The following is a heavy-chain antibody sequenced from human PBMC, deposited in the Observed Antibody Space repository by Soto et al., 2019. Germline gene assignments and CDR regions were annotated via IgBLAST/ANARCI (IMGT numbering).Heavy chain of an antibody. J-gene: IGHJ4*02. V-gene: IGHV3-73*01. D-gene: IGHD6-6*01. CDR3: TRHRPYSSSPLTFDY. CDR1: GFTFSGSA. CDR2: IRSKANSYAT. Sequence: GGSLRLSCAASGFTFSGSAMHWVRQASGKGLEWVGRIRSKANSYATAYAASVKGRFTISRDDSKNTAYLQMNSLKTEDTAVYYCTRHRPYSSSPLTFDYWGQGTLVTVSS.